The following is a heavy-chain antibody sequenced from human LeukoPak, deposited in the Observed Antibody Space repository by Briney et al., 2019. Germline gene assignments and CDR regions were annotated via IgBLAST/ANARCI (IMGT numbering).Heavy chain of an antibody. J-gene: IGHJ4*02. CDR3: ARLTYSSSPPDY. D-gene: IGHD6-13*01. Sequence: GGSLRLSCAASGFTSSSYSMNWVRQAPGKGLEWVSSISSRSNYIYYADSVKGRFTISRDNAKNSLYLQMNSLRAEDTAVFYCARLTYSSSPPDYWGQGTLVTVSS. V-gene: IGHV3-21*01. CDR2: ISSRSNYI. CDR1: GFTSSSYS.